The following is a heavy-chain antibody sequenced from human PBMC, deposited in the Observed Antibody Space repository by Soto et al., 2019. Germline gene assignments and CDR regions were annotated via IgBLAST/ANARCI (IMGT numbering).Heavy chain of an antibody. Sequence: QVQLQESGPGLVKPSETLSLTCTVSGGSISDLYLSWTRQPPGKGLEWIGYGLRHEFVGTNPSLTNRVTISVDTCNRQFSLRLNSVTAADTAVYYCVAGPDHAKSAYWGQGTLVTVSS. CDR3: VAGPDHAKSAY. J-gene: IGHJ4*01. CDR1: GGSISDLY. CDR2: GLRHEFV. V-gene: IGHV4-59*11.